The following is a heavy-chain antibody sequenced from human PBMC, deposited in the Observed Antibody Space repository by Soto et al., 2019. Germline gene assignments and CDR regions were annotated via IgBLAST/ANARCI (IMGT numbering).Heavy chain of an antibody. J-gene: IGHJ3*01. CDR3: ATVETPGGGPPASPTPQAFVV. D-gene: IGHD2-21*02. CDR1: GGLFSSYA. Sequence: QEQLVQSGAEVKKPGSSVKVSCKASGGLFSSYAITWVRQAPGQGLEWMGGIIPSFGTANYAPKFRGRVTITADDSTTTVYMEVSSLRSEDTAVYFCATVETPGGGPPASPTPQAFVVWGQGTEVTVSS. V-gene: IGHV1-69*01. CDR2: IIPSFGTA.